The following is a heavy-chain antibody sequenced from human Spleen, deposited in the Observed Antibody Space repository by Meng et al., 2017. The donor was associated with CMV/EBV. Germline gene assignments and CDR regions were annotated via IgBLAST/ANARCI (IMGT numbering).Heavy chain of an antibody. J-gene: IGHJ3*02. CDR2: ISYDGSNK. V-gene: IGHV3-30*04. Sequence: GESLKISCAASGFTFSSYAMHWVRQAPGKGLEWVAVISYDGSNKYYADSVKGRFTISRDNSKNTLYLQMNSLRAEDTAVYYCARDCSSTSCQDAFDIWGQGTMVTRLL. CDR3: ARDCSSTSCQDAFDI. D-gene: IGHD2-2*01. CDR1: GFTFSSYA.